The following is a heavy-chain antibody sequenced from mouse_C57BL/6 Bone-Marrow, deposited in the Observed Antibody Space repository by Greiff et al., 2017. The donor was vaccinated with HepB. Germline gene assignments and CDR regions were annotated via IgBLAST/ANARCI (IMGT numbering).Heavy chain of an antibody. CDR2: IRSKSNNYAT. Sequence: EVKLMESGGGLVQPKGSLKLSCAASGFSFNTYAMNWVRQAPGKGLEWVARIRSKSNNYATYYADSVKDRFTISRDDSESMLYLQMNNLKTEDTAMYYCVRGGSGYEGFAYWGQGTLVTVSA. CDR1: GFSFNTYA. D-gene: IGHD3-2*02. J-gene: IGHJ3*01. V-gene: IGHV10-1*01. CDR3: VRGGSGYEGFAY.